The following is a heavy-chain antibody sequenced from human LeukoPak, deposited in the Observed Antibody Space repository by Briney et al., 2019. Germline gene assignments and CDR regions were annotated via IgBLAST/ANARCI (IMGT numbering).Heavy chain of an antibody. J-gene: IGHJ4*02. Sequence: SETLSLTCTVSGGSISSSSYYWGWIRQPPGKGLEWIGSIYYSGSTYYNPSLKSRVTISVDKSKNQFSLKLSAVPAADTAVYYCARDCCESHFDWLLSQIRLDYWGQGTLVTVSS. V-gene: IGHV4-39*07. CDR3: ARDCCESHFDWLLSQIRLDY. D-gene: IGHD3-9*01. CDR2: IYYSGST. CDR1: GGSISSSSYY.